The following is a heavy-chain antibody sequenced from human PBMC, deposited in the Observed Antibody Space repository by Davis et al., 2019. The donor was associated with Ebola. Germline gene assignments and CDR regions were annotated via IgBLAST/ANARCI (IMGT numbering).Heavy chain of an antibody. CDR1: GYSFTTYW. J-gene: IGHJ4*02. Sequence: GESLKISCEGSGYSFTTYWIAWVRQMPGKGLEWMGIIFPGDSDIRYSPSFQGQVTISADKSLSTAYLQWSSLKASDTAMYYCARAPYYYDVSGFYVDFWGQGTLVTVSS. CDR2: IFPGDSDI. V-gene: IGHV5-51*01. D-gene: IGHD3-22*01. CDR3: ARAPYYYDVSGFYVDF.